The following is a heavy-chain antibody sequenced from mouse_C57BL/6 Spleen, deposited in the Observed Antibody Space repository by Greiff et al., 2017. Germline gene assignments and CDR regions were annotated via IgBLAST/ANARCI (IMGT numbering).Heavy chain of an antibody. D-gene: IGHD2-5*01. CDR3: ARESNFNCDF. CDR2: ISDGGSYN. V-gene: IGHV5-4*01. J-gene: IGHJ2*01. CDR1: GFTFSSYA. Sequence: EVKVVESGGGLVKPGGSLKLSCAASGFTFSSYAMSWVRQTPEKRLEWVATISDGGSYNSYHDNVKGRFTISRDNAKNNLYLQMSHLKSEDTAMDDCARESNFNCDFWGQGTTLTVSS.